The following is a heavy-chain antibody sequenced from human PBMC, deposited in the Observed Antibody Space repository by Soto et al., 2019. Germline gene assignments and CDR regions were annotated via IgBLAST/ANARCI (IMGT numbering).Heavy chain of an antibody. CDR3: ARDYYGSGRYYYGMDV. V-gene: IGHV4-31*01. D-gene: IGHD3-10*01. CDR2: IYYSEST. J-gene: IGHJ6*02. CDR1: GGSISSGGYY. Sequence: QVQLQESGPGLVKPSQTLSLTCTVSGGSISSGGYYWSWIRQHPGKGLEWIGYIYYSESTYYNPSLKSQVTISVDTSMNQFSLKLSSVTAADTAVYYCARDYYGSGRYYYGMDVWGQGTTVTVSS.